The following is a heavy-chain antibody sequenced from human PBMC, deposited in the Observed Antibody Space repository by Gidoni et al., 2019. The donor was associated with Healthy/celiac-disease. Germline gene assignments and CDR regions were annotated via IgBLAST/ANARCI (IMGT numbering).Heavy chain of an antibody. CDR1: GSTFSSYA. D-gene: IGHD2-15*01. CDR3: AREEGVADTGYFDY. V-gene: IGHV3-30-3*01. J-gene: IGHJ4*02. Sequence: QVQLVASGGGVVQPGRSLRLSCAASGSTFSSYAMHWVRQAPGKGLEWVAVISYDGSNKYYADSVKGRFTISRDNSKNTLYLQMNSRRAEDTAVYYCAREEGVADTGYFDYWGQGTLVTVSS. CDR2: ISYDGSNK.